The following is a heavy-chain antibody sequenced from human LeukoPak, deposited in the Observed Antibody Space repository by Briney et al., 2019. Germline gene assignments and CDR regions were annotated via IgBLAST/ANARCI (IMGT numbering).Heavy chain of an antibody. Sequence: GGSLRLSCAASGFTFSDYYMCWIRQAPGKGLEWVSYISSSGSTIYYADSVKGRFTISRDNAKNSLYLQMNSLRAEDTAVYYCASAGRGVSSGYLFDYWGQGTLVTVSS. D-gene: IGHD3-22*01. V-gene: IGHV3-11*01. CDR2: ISSSGSTI. CDR1: GFTFSDYY. CDR3: ASAGRGVSSGYLFDY. J-gene: IGHJ4*02.